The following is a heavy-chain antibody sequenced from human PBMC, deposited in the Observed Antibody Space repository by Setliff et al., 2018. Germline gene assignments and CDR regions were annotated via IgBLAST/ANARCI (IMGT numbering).Heavy chain of an antibody. J-gene: IGHJ6*03. V-gene: IGHV4-39*07. CDR3: VRTDYSDGRYSMDV. CDR1: GDFINRSGYY. CDR2: MYYSGSN. Sequence: SETLSLTCNVSGDFINRSGYYWGWIRQPPGKGLEWIGSMYYSGSNDYNPSLKSRVTISVDKSTNQFSLKLNSVTAADTAVYYCVRTDYSDGRYSMDVWGKGTTVTVSS. D-gene: IGHD6-19*01.